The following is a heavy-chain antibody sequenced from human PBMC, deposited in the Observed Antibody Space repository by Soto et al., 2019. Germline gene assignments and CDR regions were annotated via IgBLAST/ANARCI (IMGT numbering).Heavy chain of an antibody. CDR1: GFTFSSYW. CDR3: AREKDWNYGD. Sequence: EVQLVESGGGLVQPGGSLRLSCAASGFTFSSYWMHWVRQTPGKGLVWVSSINSDGSSTSYADSVKGRFTISRDNAENTLYLQMNSLRAEDTAVYYCAREKDWNYGDWGQGTLVTVSS. V-gene: IGHV3-74*01. J-gene: IGHJ4*02. CDR2: INSDGSST. D-gene: IGHD1-7*01.